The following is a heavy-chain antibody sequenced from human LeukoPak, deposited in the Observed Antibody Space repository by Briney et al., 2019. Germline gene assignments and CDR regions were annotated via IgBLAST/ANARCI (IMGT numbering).Heavy chain of an antibody. Sequence: GGSLRLSCAASGFTFPNAWMSWLRQAPGKGLEWVGHIKSRTDGGTTDYAAPVKGRFTISRDDSENTLYLQMNSLKTEDTAVYYCAIPGRIPEAANWFDPWGQGTLVTVSS. CDR1: GFTFPNAW. V-gene: IGHV3-15*01. J-gene: IGHJ5*02. D-gene: IGHD6-13*01. CDR2: IKSRTDGGTT. CDR3: AIPGRIPEAANWFDP.